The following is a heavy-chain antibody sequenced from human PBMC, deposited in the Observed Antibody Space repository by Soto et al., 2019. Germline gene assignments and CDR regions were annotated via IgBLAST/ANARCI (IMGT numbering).Heavy chain of an antibody. Sequence: PSETLSLTCAVYGGSFSGYYWSWFRQPPGKGLEWIGEINHSGSTNYNPSLKGRVTISLDTSKNQFSLKLSSVTAADTAVYYCARQWGTDAFDIWGQGTMVTVSS. V-gene: IGHV4-34*01. CDR2: INHSGST. CDR3: ARQWGTDAFDI. J-gene: IGHJ3*02. CDR1: GGSFSGYY. D-gene: IGHD2-8*01.